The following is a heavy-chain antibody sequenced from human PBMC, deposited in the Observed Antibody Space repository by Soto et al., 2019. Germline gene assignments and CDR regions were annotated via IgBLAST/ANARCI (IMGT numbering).Heavy chain of an antibody. CDR2: IDGVGTVI. V-gene: IGHV3-74*01. Sequence: EVHQVESGGDLVQPGGSLRLSCAASGFTFSSYWMHWARQAPGKGLVWLSSIDGVGTVIPHADSVKGRFTVSRDNAKNTLYLQMNSLRAEDTAVYYCVREVCSGGLCKVFDYWGQGTPVTVSS. D-gene: IGHD2-15*01. CDR3: VREVCSGGLCKVFDY. CDR1: GFTFSSYW. J-gene: IGHJ4*02.